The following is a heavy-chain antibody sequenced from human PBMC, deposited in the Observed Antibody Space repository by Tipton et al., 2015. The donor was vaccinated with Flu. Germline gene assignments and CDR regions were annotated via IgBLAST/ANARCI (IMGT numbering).Heavy chain of an antibody. CDR3: AREVEIHNYGSYYFDV. CDR1: GFSVSDNC. Sequence: GSLRLSCEASGFSVSDNCMSWVRQAPGKGLEWVSVVYRDEKTHYADSVKGRFTISRDTAKNTVQLEVNDLRREDTALYFCAREVEIHNYGSYYFDVWGQGALVTVSA. V-gene: IGHV3-66*02. D-gene: IGHD5-24*01. CDR2: VYRDEKT. J-gene: IGHJ4*02.